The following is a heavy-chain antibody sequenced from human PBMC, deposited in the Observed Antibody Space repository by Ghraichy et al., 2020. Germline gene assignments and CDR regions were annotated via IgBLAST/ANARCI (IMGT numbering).Heavy chain of an antibody. CDR2: IYYSGST. D-gene: IGHD1-26*01. V-gene: IGHV4-59*08. CDR1: GGSISSYY. J-gene: IGHJ3*02. CDR3: ARLLGSGSYSSADGAFDI. Sequence: SETLSLTCTVSGGSISSYYWSWIRQPPGKGLEWIGYIYYSGSTNYNPSLKSRVTISVDTSKNQFSLKLSSVTAADTAVYYCARLLGSGSYSSADGAFDIWGQGTMVTVSS.